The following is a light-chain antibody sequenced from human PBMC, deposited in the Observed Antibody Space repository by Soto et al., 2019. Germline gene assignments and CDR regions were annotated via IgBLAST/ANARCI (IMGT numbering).Light chain of an antibody. V-gene: IGKV3-20*01. CDR1: QSISSSY. CDR2: RTY. CDR3: QQYGRSPRT. J-gene: IGKJ1*01. Sequence: IVLTQSPGTLSLSPGERATLSCRASQSISSSYLAWYQQRPGQAPRLTIYRTYSRSTGIPDRFSGSGSGTDFTLTISRLEPEHFAVYYCQQYGRSPRTFGQGTKVEIK.